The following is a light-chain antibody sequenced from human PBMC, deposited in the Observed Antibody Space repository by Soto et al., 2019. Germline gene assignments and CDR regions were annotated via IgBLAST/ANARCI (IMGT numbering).Light chain of an antibody. Sequence: QSALTQPASVSGSPGQSITISCTGTSSGLGGYNYVSWYQQHPGKAPKVMIYEVSNRPSGVSNRFSGSKSGNTASLTISGLQAEDEADYYCSSYTSSSTLVFGGGTQLTVL. J-gene: IGLJ2*01. CDR1: SSGLGGYNY. CDR3: SSYTSSSTLV. CDR2: EVS. V-gene: IGLV2-14*01.